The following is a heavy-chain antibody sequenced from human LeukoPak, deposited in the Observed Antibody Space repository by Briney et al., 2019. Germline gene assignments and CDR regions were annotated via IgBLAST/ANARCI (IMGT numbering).Heavy chain of an antibody. Sequence: GGSLRHSCAASGFTFSSYNMIWVRQAPGKGLEWVSYISTSSDTIYYADSVRGRFTISRDNAKNSLSLQMNSLRDEDTAVYFCGRDYSYYGVDVWGQGTTVTVSS. V-gene: IGHV3-48*02. CDR3: GRDYSYYGVDV. J-gene: IGHJ6*02. CDR1: GFTFSSYN. CDR2: ISTSSDTI.